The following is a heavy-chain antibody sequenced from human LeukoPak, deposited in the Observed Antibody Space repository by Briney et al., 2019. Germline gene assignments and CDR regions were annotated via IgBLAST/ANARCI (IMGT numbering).Heavy chain of an antibody. J-gene: IGHJ3*02. CDR1: GFTFSSYA. V-gene: IGHV3-23*01. CDR3: AKDLGSSSWEGFDI. CDR2: ISGSGGST. D-gene: IGHD6-13*01. Sequence: GGSRRLSCAASGFTFSSYAMSWVRQAPVKGLEWVSAISGSGGSTYYADSVKGRFTISRDNSKNTLYLQMNSLRAEDTAVYYCAKDLGSSSWEGFDIWGQGTMVTVSS.